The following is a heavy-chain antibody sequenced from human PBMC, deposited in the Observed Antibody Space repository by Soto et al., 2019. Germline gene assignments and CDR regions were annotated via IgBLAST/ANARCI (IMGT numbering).Heavy chain of an antibody. CDR3: AGDLPYYYYGMDV. Sequence: QRLSCAASGFTFSSYGMHWVRQAPGKGLEWVAVISYDGSNKYYADSVKGRFTISRDNSKNTLYLQMNSLRAEDTAVYYCAGDLPYYYYGMDVWGQGTTVTVSS. CDR1: GFTFSSYG. CDR2: ISYDGSNK. J-gene: IGHJ6*02. V-gene: IGHV3-30*03.